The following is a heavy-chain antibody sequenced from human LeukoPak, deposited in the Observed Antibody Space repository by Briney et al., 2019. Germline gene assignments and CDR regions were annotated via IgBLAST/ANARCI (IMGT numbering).Heavy chain of an antibody. CDR2: ISSSGSYI. CDR3: ARGSGGAAVIFDY. V-gene: IGHV3-21*01. J-gene: IGHJ4*02. D-gene: IGHD6-13*01. Sequence: GGSLRLSCATSGFTFSSYSMNWVRQAPGKGLEWVSSISSSGSYIYYADSVKGRFTISRDDAKNSLYLQMNSLRAEDTAVYYCARGSGGAAVIFDYWGQGTLVTVSS. CDR1: GFTFSSYS.